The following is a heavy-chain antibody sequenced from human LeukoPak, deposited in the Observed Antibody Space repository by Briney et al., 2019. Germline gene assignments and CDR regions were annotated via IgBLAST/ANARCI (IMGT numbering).Heavy chain of an antibody. J-gene: IGHJ6*03. V-gene: IGHV1-2*02. CDR2: INPNSGGT. CDR3: ARNKLGFSEKYMDV. Sequence: GASVKVSCKASGYTFTGYYMHWVRQAPGQGLEWMGWINPNSGGTNYAQKFQGRVTMTRDTSISTAYMELSRLRSDDTAVYYCARNKLGFSEKYMDVWGKGTTVTISS. CDR1: GYTFTGYY. D-gene: IGHD7-27*01.